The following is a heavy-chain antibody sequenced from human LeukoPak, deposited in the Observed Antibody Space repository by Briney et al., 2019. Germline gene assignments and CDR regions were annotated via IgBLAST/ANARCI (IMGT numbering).Heavy chain of an antibody. CDR3: AKSVESAVTTNPYFDY. D-gene: IGHD4-17*01. CDR2: ISGSGGST. CDR1: GFTFSNYA. J-gene: IGHJ4*02. Sequence: GGSLRLSCAASGFTFSNYAMSWVRQAPGKGLEWVSVISGSGGSTYYADSVKGRFTISRDNSKNTLYLQMNSLRAEDTAVYYCAKSVESAVTTNPYFDYWGQGTLVTVSS. V-gene: IGHV3-23*01.